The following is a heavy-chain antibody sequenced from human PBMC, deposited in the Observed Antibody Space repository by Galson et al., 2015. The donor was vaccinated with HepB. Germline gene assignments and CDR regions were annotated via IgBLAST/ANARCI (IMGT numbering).Heavy chain of an antibody. CDR2: LSWSGGSL. J-gene: IGHJ4*02. V-gene: IGHV3-9*01. D-gene: IGHD4-23*01. Sequence: SLRLSCAASGFSFGDYAMHWVRQAPGKGLEWVSGLSWSGGSLGYADSAKGRFTISRDNARNSLYLQMNSLRAEDTALYYCAKDSARAYYGGNSDLDYWGQGTLVTVSS. CDR3: AKDSARAYYGGNSDLDY. CDR1: GFSFGDYA.